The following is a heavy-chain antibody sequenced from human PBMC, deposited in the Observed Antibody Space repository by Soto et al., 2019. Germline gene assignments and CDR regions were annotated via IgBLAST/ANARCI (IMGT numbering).Heavy chain of an antibody. J-gene: IGHJ6*02. CDR3: ARGWDYGDYLRDYYGMDV. CDR1: GYTFTSYD. D-gene: IGHD4-17*01. CDR2: MNPNSGNT. V-gene: IGHV1-8*01. Sequence: QVQLVQSGAEVKKPGASVKVSCKASGYTFTSYDINWVRQATGQGLEWMGWMNPNSGNTGYAQKFQGRVTMTRNTSISTAYIELSSLRSEDTAVYYCARGWDYGDYLRDYYGMDVWGQGTTVTVSS.